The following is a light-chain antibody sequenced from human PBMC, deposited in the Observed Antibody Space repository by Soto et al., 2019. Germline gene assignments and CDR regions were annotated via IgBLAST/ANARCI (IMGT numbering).Light chain of an antibody. Sequence: DIQMTQSPSTLSASVGDRVTITCRASQSISSWLAWYQQKPGEAPKLLIYDASSLESGGPSRFSVRGSGTEFTITISSLQPDDFASYYCQQYNSHSPTFGKGTRLEIK. CDR3: QQYNSHSPT. CDR1: QSISSW. V-gene: IGKV1-5*01. CDR2: DAS. J-gene: IGKJ2*01.